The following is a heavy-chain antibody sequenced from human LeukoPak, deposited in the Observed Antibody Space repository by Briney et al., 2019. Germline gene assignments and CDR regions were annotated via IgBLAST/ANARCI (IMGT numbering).Heavy chain of an antibody. CDR2: ISDSGLTT. Sequence: GGFLRLSRAASGFCFSTYAVSRVRQAPGKGLRSVSAISDSGLTTNYADFEKRCFTISRDNSKNTLYLQMNSLRAKDSAVYYGAKLPRGYGSSASCPNWFDPWGQGTLVTVSS. CDR1: GFCFSTYA. D-gene: IGHD2-2*01. J-gene: IGHJ5*02. V-gene: IGHV3-23*01. CDR3: AKLPRGYGSSASCPNWFDP.